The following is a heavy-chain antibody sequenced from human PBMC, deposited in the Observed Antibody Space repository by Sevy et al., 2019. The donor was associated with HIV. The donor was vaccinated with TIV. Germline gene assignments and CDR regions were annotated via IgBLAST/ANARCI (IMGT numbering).Heavy chain of an antibody. CDR2: INHSRST. CDR1: GGSFSGYY. D-gene: IGHD3-22*01. Sequence: SETLSLTCAVYGGSFSGYYWSWIRQPPRKGLEWIREINHSRSTNYNPSLNSRVTISVDTSKNQFSLKLSSVTAADTAVYYCARGRGGDYYDSSGYQEVIFDYWGQGTLVTVSS. CDR3: ARGRGGDYYDSSGYQEVIFDY. V-gene: IGHV4-34*01. J-gene: IGHJ4*02.